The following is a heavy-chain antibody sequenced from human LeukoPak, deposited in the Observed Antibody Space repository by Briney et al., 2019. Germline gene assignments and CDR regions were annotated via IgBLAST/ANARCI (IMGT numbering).Heavy chain of an antibody. V-gene: IGHV4-59*01. J-gene: IGHJ4*02. Sequence: SETLSLTCTVFGGSISSYYWSWIRQPPGKGLEWIGYIYYSGSTNYNPSLKSRVTISVDTSKNQFSLKLSSVTAAGTAVYYCARVRAREQLVIDYWGQGTLVTVSS. D-gene: IGHD6-6*01. CDR3: ARVRAREQLVIDY. CDR2: IYYSGST. CDR1: GGSISSYY.